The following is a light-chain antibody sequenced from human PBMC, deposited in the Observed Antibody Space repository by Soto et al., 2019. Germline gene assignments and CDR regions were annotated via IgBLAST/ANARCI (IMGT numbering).Light chain of an antibody. V-gene: IGKV1-5*01. CDR3: QQYHSYRT. CDR1: QSISSW. Sequence: DIQVTQSPSTLAASVGDRVTITWRASQSISSWLAWYQQKPGKAPKLLIYDASSLESGVPSRFSGSGSGTEFILAISSLQPDDFATYYCQQYHSYRTFGQGTKVDIK. J-gene: IGKJ1*01. CDR2: DAS.